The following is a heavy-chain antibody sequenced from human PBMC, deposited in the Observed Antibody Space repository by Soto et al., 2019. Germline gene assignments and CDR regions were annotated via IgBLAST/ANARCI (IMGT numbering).Heavy chain of an antibody. CDR3: ARDALPWLVPLHEYYFDY. CDR2: IIPIFGTA. V-gene: IGHV1-69*13. CDR1: GGTFSSYA. J-gene: IGHJ4*02. Sequence: SVKVSCKASGGTFSSYAISWVRQAPGQGLEWMGGIIPIFGTANYAQKFQGRVTITADESTSTAYMELSSLRSEDTAVYYCARDALPWLVPLHEYYFDYWGQGTLVTVSS. D-gene: IGHD6-19*01.